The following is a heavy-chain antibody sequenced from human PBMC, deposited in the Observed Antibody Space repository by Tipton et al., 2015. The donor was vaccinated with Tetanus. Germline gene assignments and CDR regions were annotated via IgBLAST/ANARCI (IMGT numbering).Heavy chain of an antibody. CDR1: RGSINKNY. CDR3: AGVLRSESVGWFDP. CDR2: IFYSGRT. Sequence: TLSLTCTVSRGSINKNYWSWIRQSPGKGLEWIAYIFYSGRTNCNPSLKSRVTISVDTARNQFSLKLSSVTVADTAVYYCAGVLRSESVGWFDPWGQGSLVTVSS. V-gene: IGHV4-59*08. J-gene: IGHJ5*02. D-gene: IGHD3-3*01.